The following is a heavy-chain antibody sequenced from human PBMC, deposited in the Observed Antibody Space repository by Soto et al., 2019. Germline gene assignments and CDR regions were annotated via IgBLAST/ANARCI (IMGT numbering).Heavy chain of an antibody. V-gene: IGHV3-48*03. CDR3: ARGLVLGYCSSTSCQTHYNWFDP. D-gene: IGHD2-2*01. CDR2: ISSSGSTI. Sequence: PGGSLRLSCAASGFTFSSYEMNWVRQAPGKGLEWVSYISSSGSTIYYADSVKGRFTISRDNAKNSLCLQMNSLRAEDTAVYYCARGLVLGYCSSTSCQTHYNWFDPWGQGTLVTVSS. J-gene: IGHJ5*02. CDR1: GFTFSSYE.